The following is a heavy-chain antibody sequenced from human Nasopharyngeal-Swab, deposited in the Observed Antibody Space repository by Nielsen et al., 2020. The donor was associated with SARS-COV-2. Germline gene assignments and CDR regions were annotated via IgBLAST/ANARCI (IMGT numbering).Heavy chain of an antibody. CDR1: GGSISSYY. D-gene: IGHD6-13*01. V-gene: IGHV4-59*01. Sequence: SETLSLTCTVSGGSISSYYWSWIRQPPGKGLEWIAYIYYSGSTNYNPSLKSGVTISVDTSKNQFSLKLSSVTAADTAVYYCARGPDAAGTYYYYYYYMDVWGKGTTVTVSS. CDR3: ARGPDAAGTYYYYYYYMDV. CDR2: IYYSGST. J-gene: IGHJ6*03.